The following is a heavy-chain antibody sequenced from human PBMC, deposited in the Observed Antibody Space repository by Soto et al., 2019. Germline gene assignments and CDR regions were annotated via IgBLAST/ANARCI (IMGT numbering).Heavy chain of an antibody. V-gene: IGHV3-73*02. J-gene: IGHJ5*01. CDR2: IKTRADNYAT. CDR1: GFALSDSA. Sequence: EVQLVESGGGLVQPGGSLKISCAASGFALSDSAVHWVRQAPGKGLEWVGRIKTRADNYATVLAASVRGRLTIFRDDSSNSASLQMTSLRTEDTAVYFCTRLSAPDVYWFDSWGQGTLVTVSS. CDR3: TRLSAPDVYWFDS.